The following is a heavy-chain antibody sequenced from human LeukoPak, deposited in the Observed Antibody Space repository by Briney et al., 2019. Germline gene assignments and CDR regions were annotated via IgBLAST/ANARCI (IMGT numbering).Heavy chain of an antibody. CDR3: ASTFFVGSGHPNNWFDP. V-gene: IGHV1-69*13. Sequence: SVKVSCKASGYTFTSYYMHWVRQAPGQGLEWMGGIIPIFGTANYAQKFQGRVTITADESTSTAYMELSSLRSEDTAVYCCASTFFVGSGHPNNWFDPWGQGTLVTVSS. D-gene: IGHD6-19*01. CDR1: GYTFTSYY. J-gene: IGHJ5*02. CDR2: IIPIFGTA.